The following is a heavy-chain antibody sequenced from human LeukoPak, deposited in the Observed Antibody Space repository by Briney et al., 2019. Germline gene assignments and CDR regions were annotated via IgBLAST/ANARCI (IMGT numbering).Heavy chain of an antibody. J-gene: IGHJ3*02. CDR1: GFALSGFW. Sequence: GGSLRLSCAASGFALSGFWMTWVRQPPGKGLEWVANINHDVSEKYYVDSVKGRFTISRDNARNSVYLQTNSLRAEDTAVYYCARDGRGSGSLLDAFDIWGQGTMVTVSS. CDR3: ARDGRGSGSLLDAFDI. V-gene: IGHV3-7*04. CDR2: INHDVSEK. D-gene: IGHD3-22*01.